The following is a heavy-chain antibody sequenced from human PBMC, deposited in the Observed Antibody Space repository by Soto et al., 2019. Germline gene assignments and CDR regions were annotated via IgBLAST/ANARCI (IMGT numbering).Heavy chain of an antibody. CDR1: GGTFSSYA. D-gene: IGHD2-2*01. CDR2: IIPIFGTA. J-gene: IGHJ2*01. V-gene: IGHV1-69*12. Sequence: QVQLVQSGAEVKKPGSSVKVSCKASGGTFSSYAISWVRQAPGQGLEWMGGIIPIFGTANYAQKFQGRVTITADESTSTAYTELSSLRSEDTAVYYCARRLVGYLAYWYFDLWGRGTLVTVSS. CDR3: ARRLVGYLAYWYFDL.